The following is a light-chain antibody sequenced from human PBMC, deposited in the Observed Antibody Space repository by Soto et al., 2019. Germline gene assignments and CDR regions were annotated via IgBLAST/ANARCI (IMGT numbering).Light chain of an antibody. CDR1: SSYVGSYNS. V-gene: IGLV2-14*03. J-gene: IGLJ1*01. CDR3: SSFTSSTSYV. CDR2: DVN. Sequence: QSALTQPASVSGSPGQSIAISCTGTSSYVGSYNSVSWYQQYPGKAPKLMIHDVNNRPSGISDRFSASKSGNTASLTISGLQAEDEADYYCSSFTSSTSYVFGTGTKATVL.